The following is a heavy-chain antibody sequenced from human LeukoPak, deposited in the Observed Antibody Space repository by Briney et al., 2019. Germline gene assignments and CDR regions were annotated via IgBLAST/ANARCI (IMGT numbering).Heavy chain of an antibody. Sequence: ASVKVSCKASGDTFIKYAISWVRQAPGQGLEWMGGIIPMFGTANYAQKFQGRVTITTDESTSTTYMEVSSLRSEDTAVYYCARAETRNEAYYDLWSGSYNWFDPWGQGTLVTVSS. CDR3: ARAETRNEAYYDLWSGSYNWFDP. CDR2: IIPMFGTA. J-gene: IGHJ5*02. CDR1: GDTFIKYA. V-gene: IGHV1-69*05. D-gene: IGHD3-3*01.